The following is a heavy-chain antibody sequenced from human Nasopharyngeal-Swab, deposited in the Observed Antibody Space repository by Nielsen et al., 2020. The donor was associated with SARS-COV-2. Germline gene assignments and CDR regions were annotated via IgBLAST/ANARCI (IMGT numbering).Heavy chain of an antibody. Sequence: SETLSLTCTVSGGSIRSSTYYWGWIRQPPGKVLEWIGHIHYGGTTYRNPSLKSRVAISVDTSKNQFPLKMNSVTAADTAVYYCARVAGGADIVATIFDYWGQGTLVTVSS. CDR3: ARVAGGADIVATIFDY. CDR1: GGSIRSSTYY. V-gene: IGHV4-39*06. CDR2: IHYGGTT. J-gene: IGHJ4*02. D-gene: IGHD5-12*01.